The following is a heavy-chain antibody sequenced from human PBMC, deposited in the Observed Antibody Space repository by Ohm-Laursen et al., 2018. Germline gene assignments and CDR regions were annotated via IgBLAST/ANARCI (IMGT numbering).Heavy chain of an antibody. J-gene: IGHJ4*02. CDR1: GFTFSNYW. V-gene: IGHV3-66*01. Sequence: GSLRLSCTASGFTFSNYWMSWVRQTPGKGLEWVSIIYTGDNTYYADSVKGRFTISRDSSKNSLYLQMNSLRAEDTAVFYCARGEDYDSSVYFDYWGQGTLVTVSS. CDR2: IYTGDNT. CDR3: ARGEDYDSSVYFDY. D-gene: IGHD3-22*01.